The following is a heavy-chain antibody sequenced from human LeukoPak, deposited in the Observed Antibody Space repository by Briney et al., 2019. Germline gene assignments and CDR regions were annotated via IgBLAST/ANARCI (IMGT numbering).Heavy chain of an antibody. CDR1: GYSFTSYW. J-gene: IGHJ4*02. CDR3: ARIDGSGSYYNDYYFVY. D-gene: IGHD3-10*01. V-gene: IGHV5-51*01. CDR2: ICPGDSDT. Sequence: GESLKISCQGSGYSFTSYWIAWVRQMPGKGLEWMGTICPGDSDTRYSPSFQGQVTISADKSISTAYLQWTSLKASDSAMFYCARIDGSGSYYNDYYFVYWGQGTLVTVSS.